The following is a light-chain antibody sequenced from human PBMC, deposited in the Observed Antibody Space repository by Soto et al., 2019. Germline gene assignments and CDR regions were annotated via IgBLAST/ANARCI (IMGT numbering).Light chain of an antibody. Sequence: QSVLTQPPSVSGAPGQRVTISCTGSSSSIGAGYDVHWYPQLPGTAPNLLIYGNSNRTSGVPDRFSGSKSDTSASLAITGLQAEDEADYYCQSYDSSLSGSVVFGGGTKLTVL. CDR3: QSYDSSLSGSVV. CDR1: SSSIGAGYD. V-gene: IGLV1-40*01. J-gene: IGLJ2*01. CDR2: GNS.